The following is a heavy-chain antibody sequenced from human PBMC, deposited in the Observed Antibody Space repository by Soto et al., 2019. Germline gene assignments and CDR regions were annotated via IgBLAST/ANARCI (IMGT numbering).Heavy chain of an antibody. J-gene: IGHJ4*02. CDR2: ISGSGDTT. Sequence: PGGSLRLSCAASGFTLSTCAMTWVRQAPGKGLEWVLCISGSGDTTYYADSVKGRFTTSRDTSKNTVYLQMNSLRVDDTAVYYCAKGHPGGSCYSGLDCWGQGTLVTVSS. V-gene: IGHV3-23*01. CDR3: AKGHPGGSCYSGLDC. D-gene: IGHD2-15*01. CDR1: GFTLSTCA.